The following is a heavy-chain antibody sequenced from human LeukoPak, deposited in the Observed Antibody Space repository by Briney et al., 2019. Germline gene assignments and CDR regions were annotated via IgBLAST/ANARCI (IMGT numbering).Heavy chain of an antibody. J-gene: IGHJ6*03. CDR2: IYHSGST. V-gene: IGHV4-38-2*01. CDR3: ASGFYSSSPKRGYYYYYYMDV. Sequence: SETLSLTCAVYGGPFSGYYWGWIRQPPGKGLEWIGSIYHSGSTYYNPSLKSRVTISVDTSKNQFSLKLSSVTAADTAVYYCASGFYSSSPKRGYYYYYYMDVWGKGTTVTISS. CDR1: GGPFSGYY. D-gene: IGHD6-6*01.